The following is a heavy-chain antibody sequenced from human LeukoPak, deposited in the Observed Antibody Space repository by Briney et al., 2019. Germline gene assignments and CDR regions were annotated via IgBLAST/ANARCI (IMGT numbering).Heavy chain of an antibody. J-gene: IGHJ5*02. CDR3: ARGTVFGVATNWFDP. Sequence: SETLSLTCGVYGGSFSGYYWNWIRQPPGKGLEWIGDMYYSGSTNYNPSLKSRVIISVDTSKNQFSLKLSSVTTADTAVYYCARGTVFGVATNWFDPWGQGTLVTVSS. CDR2: MYYSGST. CDR1: GGSFSGYY. D-gene: IGHD3-3*01. V-gene: IGHV4-59*01.